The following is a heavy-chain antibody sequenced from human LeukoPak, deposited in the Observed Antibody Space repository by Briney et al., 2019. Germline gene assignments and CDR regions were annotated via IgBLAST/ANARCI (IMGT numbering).Heavy chain of an antibody. CDR3: ASYYSVYFQH. D-gene: IGHD1-26*01. V-gene: IGHV4-30-4*08. CDR2: IYYSGST. CDR1: GGSISSSSYY. Sequence: SETLSLTCTVSGGSISSSSYYWDWIRQPPGKGLEWTGYIYYSGSTYYNPSLKSRVTISVDTSKNQFSLKLSSVTAAGTAVYYCASYYSVYFQHWGQGTLVTVSS. J-gene: IGHJ1*01.